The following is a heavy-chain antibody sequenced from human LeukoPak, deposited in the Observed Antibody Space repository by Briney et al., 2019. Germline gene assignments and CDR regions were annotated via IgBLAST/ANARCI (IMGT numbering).Heavy chain of an antibody. V-gene: IGHV4-59*01. D-gene: IGHD2-21*02. CDR1: GGSISSYY. Sequence: SETLSLTCTVSGGSISSYYWSWIRQPPGKGLEWLGYIYYSGNSDYNPSLKSRVTISVDTSKNQFSLKLRSVTAADTAVYYCAREGPTATSIDYWGQGTLVTVSS. J-gene: IGHJ4*02. CDR3: AREGPTATSIDY. CDR2: IYYSGNS.